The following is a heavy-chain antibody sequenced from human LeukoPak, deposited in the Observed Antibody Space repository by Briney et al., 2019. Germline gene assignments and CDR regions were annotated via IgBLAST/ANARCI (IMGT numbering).Heavy chain of an antibody. CDR2: IYYSGST. Sequence: SETLSLTCAVYGGSFGGYYWSWIRQPPGKGLEWIGSIYYSGSTYYNPSLKSRVTISVDTSKNQFSLKLSSVTAADTAVYYCARLEVMAWLSNPIDYWGQGTLVTVSS. J-gene: IGHJ4*02. V-gene: IGHV4-34*01. D-gene: IGHD3-3*01. CDR1: GGSFGGYY. CDR3: ARLEVMAWLSNPIDY.